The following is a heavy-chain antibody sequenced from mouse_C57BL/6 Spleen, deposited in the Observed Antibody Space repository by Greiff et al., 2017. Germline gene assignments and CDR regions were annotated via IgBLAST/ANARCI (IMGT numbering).Heavy chain of an antibody. D-gene: IGHD2-3*01. J-gene: IGHJ4*01. CDR2: IDPANGNT. CDR1: GFNIKNTY. V-gene: IGHV14-3*01. Sequence: VQLQQSVAELVRPGASVKLSCTASGFNIKNTYMHWVKQRPEQGLEWIGRIDPANGNTKYAPKFQGKATITADPSSNTAYLQLSSLTSEDTAIYYCARRVYDGYLVFYAMDYWGQGTSVTVSA. CDR3: ARRVYDGYLVFYAMDY.